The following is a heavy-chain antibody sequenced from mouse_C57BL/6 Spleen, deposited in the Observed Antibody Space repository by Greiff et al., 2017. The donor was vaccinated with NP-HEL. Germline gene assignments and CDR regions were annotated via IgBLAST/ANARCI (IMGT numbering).Heavy chain of an antibody. J-gene: IGHJ4*01. V-gene: IGHV1-52*01. D-gene: IGHD2-13*01. Sequence: QVQLQQPGAELVRPGSSVKLSCKASGYTFTSYWMHWVKQRPIQGLEWIGNIDPSDSETHYNQKFKDKATLTVDKSSSTAYMQLSSLTSEDSAVLYCARGCDYDGYAMDYWGQGTSVTVSS. CDR1: GYTFTSYW. CDR3: ARGCDYDGYAMDY. CDR2: IDPSDSET.